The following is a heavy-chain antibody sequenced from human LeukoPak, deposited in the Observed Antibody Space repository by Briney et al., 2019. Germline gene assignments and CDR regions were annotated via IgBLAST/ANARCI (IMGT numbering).Heavy chain of an antibody. J-gene: IGHJ4*02. CDR3: ARRAMVRGVDY. V-gene: IGHV4-34*01. D-gene: IGHD3-10*01. Sequence: SETLSLTCAFYGGSFSHYSWSWIRQSPGKGLEWIGEINHLGSTNYNPSLKSRLTMLVDTSKNQFSLNLSSVTAADTAVYYCARRAMVRGVDYWGQGTLVTVSS. CDR1: GGSFSHYS. CDR2: INHLGST.